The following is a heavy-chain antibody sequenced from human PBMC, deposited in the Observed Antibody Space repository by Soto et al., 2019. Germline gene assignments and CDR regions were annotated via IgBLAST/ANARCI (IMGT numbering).Heavy chain of an antibody. CDR2: INAGNGNT. CDR1: GYTFTSYA. Sequence: ASVKVSCKASGYTFTSYAMHWVRQAPGQRLEWMGWINAGNGNTKYSQKFQGRVTITRDTSASTAYMELSSLRSEDTAVYYCARELELNIKSSMVVTMGPGAFDIWGQGTMVTVSS. V-gene: IGHV1-3*01. CDR3: ARELELNIKSSMVVTMGPGAFDI. J-gene: IGHJ3*02. D-gene: IGHD2-21*02.